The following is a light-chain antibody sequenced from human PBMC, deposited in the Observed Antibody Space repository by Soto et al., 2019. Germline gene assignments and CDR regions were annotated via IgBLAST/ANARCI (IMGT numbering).Light chain of an antibody. CDR2: AAS. J-gene: IGKJ4*01. Sequence: DIEVTGGGCSLSASVGDRVTITWGASQTISNYLNWYQQQPGKAPKLLIYAASSLQSGVPSRFSGSGYGTDFNLTISSLQTEDFATYYCQQCYSSPLTFGGGTKVDIK. CDR1: QTISNY. CDR3: QQCYSSPLT. V-gene: IGKV1-39*01.